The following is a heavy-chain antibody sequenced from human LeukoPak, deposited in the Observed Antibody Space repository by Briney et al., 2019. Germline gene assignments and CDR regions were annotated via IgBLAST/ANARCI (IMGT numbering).Heavy chain of an antibody. J-gene: IGHJ4*02. V-gene: IGHV1-69*13. CDR2: IIPIFGTT. Sequence: SVKVSCKASEDTFNSYAISWVRQAPGQGLEWMGGIIPIFGTTSYAQNFQGRVTITADESTSTAYMDLNSLRSDDTAVYYCARNSIRGRYCTSSNCYDPFDDWGQGTLVTVSS. D-gene: IGHD2-2*01. CDR3: ARNSIRGRYCTSSNCYDPFDD. CDR1: EDTFNSYA.